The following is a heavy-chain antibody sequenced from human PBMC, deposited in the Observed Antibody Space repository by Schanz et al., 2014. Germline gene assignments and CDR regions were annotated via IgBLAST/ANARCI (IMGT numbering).Heavy chain of an antibody. J-gene: IGHJ4*02. Sequence: EVQLVESGGGLVQPGGSLRLSCAASGFSVGNKYMNWVRQAPGKGLEWVSSINTGGDSTYYADSVKGRFTISRDNSRDAVYLQMNSLRAEDTAVYYCARDFHGYGQHLDYWGQGSLVTVSS. V-gene: IGHV3-66*01. CDR2: INTGGDST. CDR1: GFSVGNKY. CDR3: ARDFHGYGQHLDY. D-gene: IGHD5-12*01.